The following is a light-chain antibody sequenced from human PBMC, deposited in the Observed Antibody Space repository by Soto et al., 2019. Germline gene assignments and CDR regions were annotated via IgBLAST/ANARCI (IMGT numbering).Light chain of an antibody. CDR2: GAS. CDR1: QSVCSRC. V-gene: IGKV3-20*01. CDR3: QHYGTTPWT. Sequence: ETVLTQSPGTLSLSPVERVTLSCRASQSVCSRCLAWYQQKPGQSPRLLIYGASSRATGIPDRFSGSGSGTDFTLTISRLEPEDFAVYYCQHYGTTPWTFGQGTKVGIK. J-gene: IGKJ1*01.